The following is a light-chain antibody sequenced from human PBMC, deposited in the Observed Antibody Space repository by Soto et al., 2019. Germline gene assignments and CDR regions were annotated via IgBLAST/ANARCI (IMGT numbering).Light chain of an antibody. CDR2: EVS. CDR1: SRDVGGYNY. V-gene: IGLV2-8*01. CDR3: SSYAGSTPYV. J-gene: IGLJ1*01. Sequence: QSALTQPPSASGSPGQSVTISCTGTSRDVGGYNYVSWYQQYPGKAPKLMIYEVSKWPSGVPDRFSGSKSGNTASLTVSGLQAEDEADYYCSSYAGSTPYVFGTGTKLTVL.